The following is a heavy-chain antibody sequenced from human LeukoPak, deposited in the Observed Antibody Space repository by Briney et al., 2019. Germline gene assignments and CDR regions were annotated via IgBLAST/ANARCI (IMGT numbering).Heavy chain of an antibody. J-gene: IGHJ4*02. V-gene: IGHV3-30*02. CDR3: AKLYPEAAAGTATFDC. D-gene: IGHD6-13*01. CDR1: GFTFSSYG. Sequence: PGGSLRLSCAASGFTFSSYGMHWVRQAPGKGLEWVAFIRYDGSNKYYADSVKGRFTISRDNSKNTLYLQMNSLRAEDTAVYYCAKLYPEAAAGTATFDCWGQGTLVTVSS. CDR2: IRYDGSNK.